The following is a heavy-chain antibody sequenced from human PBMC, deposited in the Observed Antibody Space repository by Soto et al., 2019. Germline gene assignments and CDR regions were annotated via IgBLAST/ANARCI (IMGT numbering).Heavy chain of an antibody. Sequence: EVQLVESGGGLVQPGRSLRLSCAASGFTFDDYAMHWVRQAPGKGLEWVSGIRWNSGSIGYADSVKGRFTISRDNAKNSLYLQMNSLRAEDTALYYCAKDPTVYGDFLRSTNWYFDLWGRGTLVTVSS. J-gene: IGHJ2*01. CDR3: AKDPTVYGDFLRSTNWYFDL. CDR1: GFTFDDYA. V-gene: IGHV3-9*01. CDR2: IRWNSGSI. D-gene: IGHD4-17*01.